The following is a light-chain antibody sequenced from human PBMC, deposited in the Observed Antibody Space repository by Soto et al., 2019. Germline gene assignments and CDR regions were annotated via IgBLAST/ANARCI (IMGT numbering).Light chain of an antibody. V-gene: IGLV2-11*01. Sequence: QSVLTQPRSVSGSPGQSVTISCTGTSSDVGGYNYVSWYQQHPGKAPKLMIYDVSKRPSGVPDRFSGSKSGNTVSLTISGLQAEDEADYYCCSYAGSYVVFGGGTNVTVL. CDR1: SSDVGGYNY. J-gene: IGLJ2*01. CDR2: DVS. CDR3: CSYAGSYVV.